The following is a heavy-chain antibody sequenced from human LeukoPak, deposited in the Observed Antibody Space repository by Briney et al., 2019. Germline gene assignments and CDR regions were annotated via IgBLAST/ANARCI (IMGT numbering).Heavy chain of an antibody. CDR3: ARDSSTTFDY. CDR2: IYYSGST. J-gene: IGHJ4*02. D-gene: IGHD1-26*01. Sequence: SQTLSLTCAVSGGSISSGGYSWSWIRQPPGKGLEWIGYIYYSGSTYYNPSLKSRVTISVDTSKNQFSLKLSSVTAADTAVYYCARDSSTTFDYWGQGTLVIVSS. CDR1: GGSISSGGYS. V-gene: IGHV4-30-2*05.